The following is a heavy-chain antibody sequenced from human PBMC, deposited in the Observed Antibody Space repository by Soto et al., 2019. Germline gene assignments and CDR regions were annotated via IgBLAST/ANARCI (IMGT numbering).Heavy chain of an antibody. CDR3: ARDLKSTSSGIDY. D-gene: IGHD6-6*01. CDR1: GFTFSSYC. CDR2: IWYDGSNK. Sequence: PGGSLRLSCAASGFTFSSYCMHWVRQAPGKGLEWVAVIWYDGSNKYYADSVKGRFTISRDNSKNTLYLQMNSLRAEDTAVYYCARDLKSTSSGIDYWGQGTLVTVSS. V-gene: IGHV3-33*01. J-gene: IGHJ4*02.